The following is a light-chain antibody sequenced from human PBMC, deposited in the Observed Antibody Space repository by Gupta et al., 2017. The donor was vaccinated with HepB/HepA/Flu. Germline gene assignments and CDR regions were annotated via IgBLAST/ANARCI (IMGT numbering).Light chain of an antibody. CDR1: QDISNY. CDR2: DAS. Sequence: DIQMTQSPSSLSASVGDRVTITCQASQDISNYLNWYQQKPGKAPKLLIYDASNLETGVPSRFSGSGSGTDLTFTISSLQPEDIATYYCQQYDKLPWTFGQGTKVEIK. J-gene: IGKJ1*01. CDR3: QQYDKLPWT. V-gene: IGKV1-33*01.